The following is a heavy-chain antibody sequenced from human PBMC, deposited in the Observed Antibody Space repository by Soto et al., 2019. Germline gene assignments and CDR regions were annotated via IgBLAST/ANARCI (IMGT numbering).Heavy chain of an antibody. Sequence: SETLSLTCTVSGGSISSSSYYWGWIRQPPGKGLEWIGSIYYSGSTYYNPSLKSRVTISVDTSKNQFSLKLSSVTAADTAVYYCARHRGYYGSGSYYKRNWFDPWGQGTTVTVSS. J-gene: IGHJ5*02. CDR3: ARHRGYYGSGSYYKRNWFDP. CDR1: GGSISSSSYY. D-gene: IGHD3-10*01. V-gene: IGHV4-39*01. CDR2: IYYSGST.